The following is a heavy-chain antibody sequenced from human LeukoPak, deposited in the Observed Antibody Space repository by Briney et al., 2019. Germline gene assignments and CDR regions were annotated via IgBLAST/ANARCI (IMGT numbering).Heavy chain of an antibody. D-gene: IGHD2-2*02. V-gene: IGHV1-2*04. CDR2: INPNSGGT. CDR3: ARGGCGSTSCYKKRDAFDI. Sequence: ASVKVSCKASGYTFTGYYMHWVRQAPGQGLEWMGWINPNSGGTNYAQKFQGWVTMTRDTSISTAYMELSRLRSDDTAVYYCARGGCGSTSCYKKRDAFDIWGQGTMVTVSS. CDR1: GYTFTGYY. J-gene: IGHJ3*02.